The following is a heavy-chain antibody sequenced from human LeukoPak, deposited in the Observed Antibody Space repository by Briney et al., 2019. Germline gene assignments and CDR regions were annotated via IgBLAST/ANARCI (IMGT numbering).Heavy chain of an antibody. V-gene: IGHV4-59*01. D-gene: IGHD5-18*01. CDR1: GGSISSYY. CDR2: IYYSGST. J-gene: IGHJ4*02. Sequence: SETLSLTCTVSGGSISSYYWSWIRKPPGKGLEWIGYIYYSGSTNYNPSLKSRVTISVDTSKNQFSLKLSSVTAADTAVYYCARGGYSYGSYYFDYWGQGTLVTVSS. CDR3: ARGGYSYGSYYFDY.